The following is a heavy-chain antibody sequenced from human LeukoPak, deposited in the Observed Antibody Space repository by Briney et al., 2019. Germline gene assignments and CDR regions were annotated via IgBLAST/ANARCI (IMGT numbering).Heavy chain of an antibody. Sequence: ASVKVSCKVSGYTLTELSMHWVRRAPGQGLEWMGIINPSGGSTSYAQKFQGRVTMTRDMSTSTVYMELSSLRSEDTAVYYCARVFYSSGYYFDYWGQGTLVTVSS. J-gene: IGHJ4*02. CDR2: INPSGGST. V-gene: IGHV1-46*01. D-gene: IGHD6-19*01. CDR1: GYTLTELS. CDR3: ARVFYSSGYYFDY.